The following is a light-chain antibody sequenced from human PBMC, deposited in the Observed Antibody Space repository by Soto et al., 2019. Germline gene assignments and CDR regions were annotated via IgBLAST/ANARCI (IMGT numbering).Light chain of an antibody. V-gene: IGKV3-20*01. Sequence: EIVLTQSPGTLSLSPGERATLSCRASQSVSSSYLAWYQQKPGQAPRLRIYGASSMATGIPDGFSGSGSGTDFSLTIGRLEPEDFAVYSCQQYGSSRLYTFGQGTKLEIK. CDR3: QQYGSSRLYT. CDR1: QSVSSSY. CDR2: GAS. J-gene: IGKJ2*01.